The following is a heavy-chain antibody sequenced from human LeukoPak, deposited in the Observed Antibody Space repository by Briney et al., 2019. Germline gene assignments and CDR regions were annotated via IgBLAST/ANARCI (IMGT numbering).Heavy chain of an antibody. CDR2: ISSSSSHI. CDR1: GFTFSSYS. D-gene: IGHD5-24*01. Sequence: GGSLRLSCAASGFTFSSYSMNWVRQAPGKGLEWVSSISSSSSHIYYADSVKGRFTISRDNAKNSLYLQMNSLRAEDTAVYYCARSTSPYWGQGTLVTVSS. J-gene: IGHJ4*02. CDR3: ARSTSPY. V-gene: IGHV3-21*01.